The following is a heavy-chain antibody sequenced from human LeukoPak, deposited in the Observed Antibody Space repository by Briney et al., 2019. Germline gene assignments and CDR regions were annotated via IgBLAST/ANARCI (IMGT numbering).Heavy chain of an antibody. Sequence: GGSLRLSCAASGFAFSNHWMHWVPQAPGKGLVWVSRINHDASSPTYADSVKGQFTISRDNAKNTVSLQMNSLRTEDTAVYYCLVAYTSGSWDWGQGTLVTVSS. CDR1: GFAFSNHW. J-gene: IGHJ4*02. CDR3: LVAYTSGSWD. V-gene: IGHV3-74*01. CDR2: INHDASSP. D-gene: IGHD6-19*01.